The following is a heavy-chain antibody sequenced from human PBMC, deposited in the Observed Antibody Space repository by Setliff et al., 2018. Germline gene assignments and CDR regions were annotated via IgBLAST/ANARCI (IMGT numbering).Heavy chain of an antibody. CDR2: IFYSGDT. CDR1: GASVRSHY. Sequence: SETLSLTCTVSGASVRSHYWSWIRQPPGKGLEWIGFIFYSGDTKSNPSLKSRVTMSVDTSKNQFSLKLSSVTAADTAMYYCARENGYCSGGACYFMFDYWGQGTLVTVSS. V-gene: IGHV4-59*02. J-gene: IGHJ4*02. CDR3: ARENGYCSGGACYFMFDY. D-gene: IGHD2-15*01.